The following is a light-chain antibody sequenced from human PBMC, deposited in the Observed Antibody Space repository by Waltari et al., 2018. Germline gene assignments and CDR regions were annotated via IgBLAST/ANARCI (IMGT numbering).Light chain of an antibody. CDR1: QSVSSN. J-gene: IGKJ2*01. CDR3: HQYDVWPPQGA. V-gene: IGKV3-15*01. Sequence: EIVMTQSPATLSVSPGERANLSCRASQSVSSNLAWYQQKPGQAPRLLLYGASTRATGVPARFSGSGSGTEFSLTISSLESEDFAIYYCHQYDVWPPQGAVGQGTRVDIK. CDR2: GAS.